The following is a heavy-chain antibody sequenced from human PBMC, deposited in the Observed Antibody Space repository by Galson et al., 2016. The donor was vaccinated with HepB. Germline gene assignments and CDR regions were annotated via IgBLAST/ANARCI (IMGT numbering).Heavy chain of an antibody. J-gene: IGHJ4*02. D-gene: IGHD6-19*01. CDR2: IWTDGSNK. CDR3: AKSKGGVWSYYFDY. CDR1: AFTFSNYG. V-gene: IGHV3-33*06. Sequence: SLRLSCAASAFTFSNYGMHWVRQAPGKGLEWVAGIWTDGSNKYYGGSVKGRFTISRDNSKNTLYLQMNSLRAEDTAVYYCAKSKGGVWSYYFDYWGQGTLVTASS.